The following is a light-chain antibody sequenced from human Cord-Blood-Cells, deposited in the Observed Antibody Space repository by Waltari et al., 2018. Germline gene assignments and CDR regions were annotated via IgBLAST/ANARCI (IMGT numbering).Light chain of an antibody. CDR1: QSVSSY. V-gene: IGKV3-11*01. J-gene: IGKJ4*01. CDR2: DAS. CDR3: QQRSNWPPLT. Sequence: EIVLTQSPATLSLSPGERATLSCRASQSVSSYLAWYQQKPGQAPRLLIYDASNRATGIPARFSSSGSGTDSTLTISSLEPEDFAVYYCQQRSNWPPLTFGGGTKVEIK.